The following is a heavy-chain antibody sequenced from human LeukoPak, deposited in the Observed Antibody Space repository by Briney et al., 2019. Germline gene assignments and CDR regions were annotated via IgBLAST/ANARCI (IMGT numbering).Heavy chain of an antibody. CDR1: GGSFSGYC. CDR3: ARFPVGYCSGGSCRRERNWFDP. Sequence: SETLSLTCAVYGGSFSGYCWSWIRQPPGKGLEWIGEINHSGSTNYNPSLKRRVTISVDTSKNQFSLKLSSVTAADTAVYYCARFPVGYCSGGSCRRERNWFDPWGQGTLVTVSS. V-gene: IGHV4-34*01. CDR2: INHSGST. D-gene: IGHD2-15*01. J-gene: IGHJ5*02.